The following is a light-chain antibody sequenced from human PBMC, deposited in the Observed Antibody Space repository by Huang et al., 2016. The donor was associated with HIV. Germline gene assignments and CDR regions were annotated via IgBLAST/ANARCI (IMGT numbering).Light chain of an antibody. Sequence: DVELTQSPLSLPVTLGQPASISCRSSESLVYTDGNTYLNWFNQRPGQPPRRLIFKVSERDSGVPSRSSGRGSGTYFTLEISSVEAGDVGLYFCMQGTHWPPTFGQGTKVEFK. J-gene: IGKJ1*01. CDR3: MQGTHWPPT. CDR1: ESLVYTDGNTY. CDR2: KVS. V-gene: IGKV2-30*01.